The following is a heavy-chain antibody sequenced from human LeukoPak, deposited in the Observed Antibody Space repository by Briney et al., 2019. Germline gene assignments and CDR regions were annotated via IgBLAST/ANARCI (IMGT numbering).Heavy chain of an antibody. CDR2: INPSGGST. CDR3: ARSFGAFQQYTSSWYYYYMDV. V-gene: IGHV1-46*01. J-gene: IGHJ6*03. Sequence: GASVKVSCKASGYTFTTYYIHWVRQAPGQGLEWMGIINPSGGSTSYAQKFQGRVTMTRDMSTSTLYMELSSLRSEDTAAYYCARSFGAFQQYTSSWYYYYMDVWGKGTTVTVSS. D-gene: IGHD6-13*01. CDR1: GYTFTTYY.